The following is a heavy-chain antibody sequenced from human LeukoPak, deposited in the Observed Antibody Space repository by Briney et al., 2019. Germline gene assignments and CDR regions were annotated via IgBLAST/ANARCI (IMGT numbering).Heavy chain of an antibody. V-gene: IGHV4-39*01. Sequence: SSETLSLTCTVSGGSIRSSYYYWGWIRQPPGKGLEWIGSIYYSGSTYYNPSLKSRVTISVDTSKNQFSLKLSSVTAADTAVYYCASSFYSGWYYVYWGQGTLVTVSS. J-gene: IGHJ4*02. CDR1: GGSIRSSYYY. CDR3: ASSFYSGWYYVY. D-gene: IGHD6-19*01. CDR2: IYYSGST.